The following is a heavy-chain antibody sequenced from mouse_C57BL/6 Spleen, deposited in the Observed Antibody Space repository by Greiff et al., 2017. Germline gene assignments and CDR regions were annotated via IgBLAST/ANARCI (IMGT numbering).Heavy chain of an antibody. CDR3: AREAMDY. V-gene: IGHV1-82*01. CDR1: GYAFSSSW. J-gene: IGHJ4*01. Sequence: VQLQQSGPELVKPGASVKISCKASGYAFSSSWMNWVKQRPGKGLEWIGRIYPGDGDTNYNGKFKGKATLTADKSSSTAYMQLSSLTSEDSAVYCCAREAMDYWGQGTSVTVSS. CDR2: IYPGDGDT.